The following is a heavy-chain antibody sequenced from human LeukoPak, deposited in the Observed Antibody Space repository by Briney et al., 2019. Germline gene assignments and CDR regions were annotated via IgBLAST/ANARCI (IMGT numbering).Heavy chain of an antibody. Sequence: GGSLRLSCAASGLTFSSYSMNWVRQAPGKGLEWVSSITSSSSYIYYADSVKGRFTISRHNAKNSLYLQMNSLRAEDTAVYYCAREMLAAVAAQSWGQGTLVTVSS. CDR3: AREMLAAVAAQS. CDR1: GLTFSSYS. CDR2: ITSSSSYI. D-gene: IGHD6-19*01. J-gene: IGHJ5*02. V-gene: IGHV3-21*01.